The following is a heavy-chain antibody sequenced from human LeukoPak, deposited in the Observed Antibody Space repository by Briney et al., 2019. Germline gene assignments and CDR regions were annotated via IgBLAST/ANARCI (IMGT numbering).Heavy chain of an antibody. CDR1: GFTFDDYA. CDR3: ARGDDSSGWRGAASDI. V-gene: IGHV3-20*04. D-gene: IGHD6-19*01. J-gene: IGHJ3*02. CDR2: ISWNAGST. Sequence: RPGGSLRLSCAASGFTFDDYAMSWVRQAPGKGLEWVSGISWNAGSTGYADSVKGRFTISRDNAKNSLYLQMNSLRAEDTALYYCARGDDSSGWRGAASDIWGQGTMVTDSS.